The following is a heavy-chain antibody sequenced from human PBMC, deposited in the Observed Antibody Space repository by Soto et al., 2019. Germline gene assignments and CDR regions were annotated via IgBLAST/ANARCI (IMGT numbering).Heavy chain of an antibody. CDR1: GFTVSSNY. J-gene: IGHJ6*02. CDR3: ARAPSIAARFPFYYYYGMDV. Sequence: GGSLRLSCAASGFTVSSNYMSWVRQAPGKGLEWVSVIYSGGSTYYADSVKGRFTISRDNSKNTLYLQMNSLRAEDTAVYYCARAPSIAARFPFYYYYGMDVWGQGTTVTVS. V-gene: IGHV3-53*01. D-gene: IGHD6-6*01. CDR2: IYSGGST.